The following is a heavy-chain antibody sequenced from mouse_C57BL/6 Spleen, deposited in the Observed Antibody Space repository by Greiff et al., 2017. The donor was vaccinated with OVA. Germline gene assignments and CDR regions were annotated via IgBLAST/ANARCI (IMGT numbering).Heavy chain of an antibody. CDR3: ARSNYDYAMDY. CDR1: GYEFSSYW. J-gene: IGHJ4*01. CDR2: IYPGDGDT. V-gene: IGHV1-80*01. D-gene: IGHD2-4*01. Sequence: QVQLKQSGAELVKPGASVKISCKASGYEFSSYWMNWVKQRPGKGLEWIGQIYPGDGDTNYNGKFKGKATLTADKSSSTAYMQLSSLTSEDSAVYFCARSNYDYAMDYWGQGTSVTVSS.